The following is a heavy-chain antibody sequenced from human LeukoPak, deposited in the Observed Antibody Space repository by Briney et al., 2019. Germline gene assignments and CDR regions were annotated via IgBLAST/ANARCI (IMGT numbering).Heavy chain of an antibody. J-gene: IGHJ4*02. V-gene: IGHV3-23*01. Sequence: GGSLRLSCDASGFTFSTYAMSWVRQAPGEGLEWVSGLSGSGGSTWYADSVKGRFTISRDNSKNTVYLHVNSLRAEDTAVYYCAKFEGLCGSANTCYHFDCWGQGTLVTVSS. CDR1: GFTFSTYA. D-gene: IGHD2-2*01. CDR3: AKFEGLCGSANTCYHFDC. CDR2: LSGSGGST.